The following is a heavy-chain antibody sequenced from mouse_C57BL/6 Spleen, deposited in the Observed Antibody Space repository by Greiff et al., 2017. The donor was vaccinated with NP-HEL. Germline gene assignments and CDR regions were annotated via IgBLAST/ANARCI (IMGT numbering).Heavy chain of an antibody. CDR1: GFTFSDYG. CDR3: ARRELGRSYAMDY. D-gene: IGHD4-1*01. CDR2: ISSGSSTI. Sequence: EVNVVESGGGLVKPGGSLKLSCAASGFTFSDYGMHWVRQAPEKGLEWVAYISSGSSTIYYADTVKGRFTISRDNAKNTLFLQMTSLRSEDTAMYYCARRELGRSYAMDYWGHGTSVTVSS. J-gene: IGHJ4*01. V-gene: IGHV5-17*01.